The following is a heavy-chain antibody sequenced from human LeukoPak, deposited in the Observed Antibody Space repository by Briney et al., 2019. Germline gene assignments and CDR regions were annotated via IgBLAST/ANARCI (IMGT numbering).Heavy chain of an antibody. D-gene: IGHD6-13*01. Sequence: PGGSLRLSCAASGFTFSSYGMHWVRQAPGKGLEWVAVISYDGSNKYYADSVKGRFTISRDNSKNTLYLQMNSLRAEDTAVYYCAKEGSSWYMVYGMDVWGQGTTVTVSS. V-gene: IGHV3-30*18. CDR2: ISYDGSNK. CDR3: AKEGSSWYMVYGMDV. CDR1: GFTFSSYG. J-gene: IGHJ6*02.